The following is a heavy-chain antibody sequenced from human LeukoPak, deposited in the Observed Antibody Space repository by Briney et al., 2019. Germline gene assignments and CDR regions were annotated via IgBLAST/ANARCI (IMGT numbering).Heavy chain of an antibody. Sequence: ASVKVSCKVSGYTFTSYDINWVRQATRQGLEWMGWMHPNSGNTGYAQKLQGRRTMTRNTSISTAYMELSSRRSEDTAVYYCARSDAITMIVVVTFYYYYGMDGWGQGTTVTVSS. CDR2: MHPNSGNT. CDR1: GYTFTSYD. D-gene: IGHD3-22*01. J-gene: IGHJ6*02. CDR3: ARSDAITMIVVVTFYYYYGMDG. V-gene: IGHV1-8*01.